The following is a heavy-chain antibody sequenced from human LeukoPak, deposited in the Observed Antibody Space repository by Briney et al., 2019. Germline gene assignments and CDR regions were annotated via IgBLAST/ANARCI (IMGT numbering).Heavy chain of an antibody. CDR1: GFTFTSYA. V-gene: IGHV3-21*01. CDR2: ISSSSRDI. Sequence: GGSLRLSCAASGFTFTSYAMNWVRQAPGKGLEWVSSISSSSRDINYADSVKGRFTIPRDNAWNSLYLQMNSLRAEDTAVYYCARDRDSSGHYYMDYFDYWGQGALVTVSS. J-gene: IGHJ4*02. D-gene: IGHD3-22*01. CDR3: ARDRDSSGHYYMDYFDY.